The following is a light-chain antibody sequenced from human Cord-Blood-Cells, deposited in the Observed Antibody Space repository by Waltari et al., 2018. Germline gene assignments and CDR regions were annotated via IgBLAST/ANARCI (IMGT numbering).Light chain of an antibody. CDR2: DAS. V-gene: IGKV1-39*01. CDR1: QSISSY. CDR3: QQSYSTPWT. Sequence: DIQMTQSPSSLSASVGDRVTITCRASQSISSYLNWYQQKPGKAPKLLIYDASSLQSGVPLRVSGSGSGTEFTLTISSLQPEDFATYYCQQSYSTPWTFGQGTKVEIK. J-gene: IGKJ1*01.